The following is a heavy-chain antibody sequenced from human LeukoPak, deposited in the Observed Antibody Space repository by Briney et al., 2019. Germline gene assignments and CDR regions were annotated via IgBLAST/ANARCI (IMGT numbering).Heavy chain of an antibody. CDR3: GRLNLPAVSGAFDY. CDR1: GGSISTYY. D-gene: IGHD2-2*01. Sequence: KPSETLSLTCTVSGGSISTYYWSWIRQPAGKGLEWIGRIHSSGTPHYNPSLRSRVTLSIDTSKNQFSLKLSSVTAADTAVYYCGRLNLPAVSGAFDYWGQGTLVTVSS. V-gene: IGHV4-4*07. CDR2: IHSSGTP. J-gene: IGHJ4*02.